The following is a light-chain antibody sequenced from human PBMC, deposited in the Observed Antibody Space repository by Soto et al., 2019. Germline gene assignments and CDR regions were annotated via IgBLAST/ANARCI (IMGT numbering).Light chain of an antibody. Sequence: IELTQSPPFLSASVGDRVTITCRADEGITTYLAWYQQQPGKAPKVLIYGASTLQNGAPPRFSGSGSGTEFTLTISSLQPEDFATYYCQQVKSFPLTFGGGTKVEVK. CDR1: EGITTY. CDR3: QQVKSFPLT. J-gene: IGKJ4*01. CDR2: GAS. V-gene: IGKV1-9*01.